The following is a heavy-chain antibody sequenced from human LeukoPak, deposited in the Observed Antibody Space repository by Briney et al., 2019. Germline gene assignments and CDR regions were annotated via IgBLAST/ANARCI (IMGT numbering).Heavy chain of an antibody. CDR2: IYYSGST. V-gene: IGHV4-59*11. Sequence: SETLSLTCTVSGGSISSHYWSWIRQPPGKGLEWIGYIYYSGSTNYNPSLKSRVTISVDTSKNQFSPKLSSVTAADTAVYYCARASGYYDFWSGYPHYFDYWGQGTLVTVSS. CDR3: ARASGYYDFWSGYPHYFDY. D-gene: IGHD3-3*01. J-gene: IGHJ4*02. CDR1: GGSISSHY.